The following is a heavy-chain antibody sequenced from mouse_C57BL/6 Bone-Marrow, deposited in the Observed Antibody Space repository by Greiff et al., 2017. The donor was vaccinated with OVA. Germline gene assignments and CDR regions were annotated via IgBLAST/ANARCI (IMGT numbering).Heavy chain of an antibody. CDR1: GYTFTSYW. CDR3: AVRLYFDY. Sequence: VQLQQPGAELVRPGTSVKLSCKASGYTFTSYWMHWVKQRPGQGLEWIGVIDPSDSYTNYNQKFKGKATLTVDTSSSTAYMQLSSLTSEDSAVYYCAVRLYFDYWGQGTTLTVSS. D-gene: IGHD1-2*01. CDR2: IDPSDSYT. V-gene: IGHV1-59*01. J-gene: IGHJ2*01.